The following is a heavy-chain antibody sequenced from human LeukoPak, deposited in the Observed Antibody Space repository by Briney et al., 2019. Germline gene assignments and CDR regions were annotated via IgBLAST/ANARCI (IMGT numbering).Heavy chain of an antibody. CDR1: GGSISSSSYY. D-gene: IGHD3-16*01. Sequence: PSETLSLTCTVSGGSISSSSYYWGWIRQPPGKGLEWIGSIYYSGSTYYNPSLKSRVTVSVDTSKNQFSLKPSSVTAADTAVYYCAGGGGGGGGRYYFDYWGQGTLVTVSS. CDR2: IYYSGST. CDR3: AGGGGGGGGRYYFDY. V-gene: IGHV4-39*01. J-gene: IGHJ4*02.